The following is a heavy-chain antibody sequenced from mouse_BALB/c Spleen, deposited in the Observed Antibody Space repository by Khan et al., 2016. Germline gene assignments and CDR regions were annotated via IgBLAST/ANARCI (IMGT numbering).Heavy chain of an antibody. CDR1: GYSITSGYA. Sequence: EVQLQESGPGLVKPSQSLSLTCTVTGYSITSGYAWNWIRQFPGNKLEWMGYINYSGSTTYNPSLKSQISITRDTSKTQFFLQLKSVTTEDTATYYCASDYYGSSFFDYWGQGTTLTVSS. CDR2: INYSGST. J-gene: IGHJ2*01. CDR3: ASDYYGSSFFDY. V-gene: IGHV3-2*02. D-gene: IGHD1-1*01.